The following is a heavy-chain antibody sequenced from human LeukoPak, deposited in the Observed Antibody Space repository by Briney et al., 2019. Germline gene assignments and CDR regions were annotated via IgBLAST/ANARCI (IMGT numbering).Heavy chain of an antibody. J-gene: IGHJ4*02. CDR2: IKSKTDGGTT. D-gene: IGHD3-3*01. Sequence: GGSLRLSCAASGFTFSNAWMSWVRQAPGKGLEWVGRIKSKTDGGTTDYAAPVKGRFTISRDDSKNTLYLQMNSLKTEDTAVYYCAKSRAEGMRLRFLSGPFDYWGQGTLVTVSS. V-gene: IGHV3-15*01. CDR1: GFTFSNAW. CDR3: AKSRAEGMRLRFLSGPFDY.